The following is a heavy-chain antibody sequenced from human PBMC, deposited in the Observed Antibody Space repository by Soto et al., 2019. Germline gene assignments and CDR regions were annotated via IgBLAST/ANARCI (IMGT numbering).Heavy chain of an antibody. J-gene: IGHJ6*02. CDR2: ISAYNGNT. CDR1: GYTFTSYG. D-gene: IGHD3-3*01. CDR3: ARDRVHAEEGFWSGYYTGYYYYGMDV. Sequence: ASVKVSCKASGYTFTSYGISWVRQAPGQGLEWMGWISAYNGNTNYAQKLQGRVTMTTDTSTSTAYMELRSLRSDDTAVYYCARDRVHAEEGFWSGYYTGYYYYGMDVWGQGTTVTVSS. V-gene: IGHV1-18*01.